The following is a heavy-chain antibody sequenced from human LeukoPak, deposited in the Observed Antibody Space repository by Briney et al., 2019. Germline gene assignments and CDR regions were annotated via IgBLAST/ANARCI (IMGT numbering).Heavy chain of an antibody. J-gene: IGHJ4*02. CDR3: ARGVETTVTTWVLAYYMFDY. D-gene: IGHD4-17*01. Sequence: TGGSLRLSCAASGFTFSSYAMHWVRQAPGKGLEWVAVISYDGSNKYYADSVKGRFTISRDNSKNTLYLQMNSLRAEDTAVYYCARGVETTVTTWVLAYYMFDYWGQGTLVTVSS. V-gene: IGHV3-30*04. CDR2: ISYDGSNK. CDR1: GFTFSSYA.